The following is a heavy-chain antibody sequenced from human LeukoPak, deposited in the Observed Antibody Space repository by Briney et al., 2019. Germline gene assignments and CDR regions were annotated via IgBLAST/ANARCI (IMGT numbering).Heavy chain of an antibody. CDR3: ARESQYCSSTSCYSRPEFDY. J-gene: IGHJ4*02. CDR1: GYTFTVYN. V-gene: IGHV1-46*01. CDR2: INPSGGST. Sequence: ASVKVSCKASGYTFTVYNMHWVRQAPGQGLEWMGIINPSGGSTSYAQKFQGRVTMTRDMSTSTVYMELSSLRSEDTAVYYCARESQYCSSTSCYSRPEFDYWGQGTLVTVSS. D-gene: IGHD2-2*01.